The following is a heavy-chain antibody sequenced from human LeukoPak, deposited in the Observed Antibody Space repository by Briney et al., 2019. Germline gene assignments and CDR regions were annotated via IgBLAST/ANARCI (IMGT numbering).Heavy chain of an antibody. J-gene: IGHJ3*02. D-gene: IGHD3-3*01. CDR2: ISYDGSNK. V-gene: IGHV3-30-3*01. Sequence: GGSLRLSCGASGFTFTTYWMSWVRQAPGKGLEWVAVISYDGSNKYYADSVKGRFTISRDNSKNTLYLQMNSLRAEDTAVYYCARVQRITIFGVVIPREALDIWGQGTMVTVSS. CDR1: GFTFTTYW. CDR3: ARVQRITIFGVVIPREALDI.